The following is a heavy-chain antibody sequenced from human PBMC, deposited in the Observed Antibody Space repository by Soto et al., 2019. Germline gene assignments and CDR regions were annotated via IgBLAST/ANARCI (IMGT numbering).Heavy chain of an antibody. J-gene: IGHJ4*02. Sequence: ASVKVSCKASGYTFTSYAMHWVRQAPGQRLEWMGWINADSGNTKYSQKFQGRVTITRDTSTSTAYMDVNRLRSDDTAVYYCARGRRDYSGYYGYYFGYWGQGTLVTVSS. CDR3: ARGRRDYSGYYGYYFGY. V-gene: IGHV1-3*01. CDR1: GYTFTSYA. CDR2: INADSGNT. D-gene: IGHD3-22*01.